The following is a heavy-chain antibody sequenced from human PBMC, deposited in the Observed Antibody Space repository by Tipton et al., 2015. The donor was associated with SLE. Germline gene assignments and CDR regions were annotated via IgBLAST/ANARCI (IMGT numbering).Heavy chain of an antibody. CDR3: ASLVVVPAELGMGATEAMDY. CDR2: TYYSETA. V-gene: IGHV4-39*07. Sequence: GLVKPSETLSLTCSVSGGSVSSHTYYWGWIRQPPGKGLEWIGNTYYSETAYYNPSLKSRVTISVDTSKNQFSLKLNFVTAADTAVYYCASLVVVPAELGMGATEAMDYWGQGTLVTVSS. D-gene: IGHD7-27*01. CDR1: GGSVSSHTYY. J-gene: IGHJ4*02.